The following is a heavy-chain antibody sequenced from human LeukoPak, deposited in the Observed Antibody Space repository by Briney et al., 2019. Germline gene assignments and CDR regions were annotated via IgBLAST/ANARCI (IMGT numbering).Heavy chain of an antibody. Sequence: GASVKVSCKASGGTFSRFAISWVRQAPGQGLEWMGGIIPIFGTANYAQKFQGRVTITADESTSTAYMELSSLRSEDTAVYYCARIEEAVAGNNWGQGTLVTVSS. J-gene: IGHJ4*02. D-gene: IGHD6-19*01. CDR1: GGTFSRFA. V-gene: IGHV1-69*01. CDR3: ARIEEAVAGNN. CDR2: IIPIFGTA.